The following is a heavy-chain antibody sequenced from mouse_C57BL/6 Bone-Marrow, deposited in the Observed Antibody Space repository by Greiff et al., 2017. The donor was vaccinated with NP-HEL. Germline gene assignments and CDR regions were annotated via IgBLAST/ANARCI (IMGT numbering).Heavy chain of an antibody. CDR1: GYTFTSYG. V-gene: IGHV1-81*01. CDR2: IYPRSGNT. D-gene: IGHD3-2*02. CDR3: AREGQLRPHAMDY. Sequence: QVQLKQSGAELARPGASVKLSCKASGYTFTSYGISWAKQRTGQGLEWIGEIYPRSGNTYYNEKFKGKATLTADKSSSTAYMELRSLTSEDSAVYFCAREGQLRPHAMDYWGQGTSVTVAS. J-gene: IGHJ4*01.